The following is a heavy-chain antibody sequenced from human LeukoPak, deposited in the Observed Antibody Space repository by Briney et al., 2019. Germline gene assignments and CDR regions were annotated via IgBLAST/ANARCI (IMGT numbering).Heavy chain of an antibody. CDR3: ARGMAPDY. CDR2: IYYSGTT. CDR1: GGSMSSSSYY. D-gene: IGHD5-24*01. V-gene: IGHV4-39*07. Sequence: SETLSLTCTVSGGSMSSSSYYWGWIRQAPGKGLEWIGSIYYSGTTYHNPSLKSRVTISVDKSKNQFSLKLSSVTAADTAVYYCARGMAPDYWGQGTLVTVSS. J-gene: IGHJ4*02.